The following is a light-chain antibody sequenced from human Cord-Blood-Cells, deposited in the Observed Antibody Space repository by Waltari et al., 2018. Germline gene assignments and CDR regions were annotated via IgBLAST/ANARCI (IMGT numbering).Light chain of an antibody. CDR2: DVS. V-gene: IGLV2-11*01. CDR1: SSDVGGYNY. Sequence: QSALTQPRSVSGSPGQSVTISCPGTSSDVGGYNYVSWYQQHPGTAPKLMIYDVSKRPSGVPDRFSGSKSGNTASLTISGLQAEDEADYYCCSYAGSYTVVFGGGTKLTVL. J-gene: IGLJ2*01. CDR3: CSYAGSYTVV.